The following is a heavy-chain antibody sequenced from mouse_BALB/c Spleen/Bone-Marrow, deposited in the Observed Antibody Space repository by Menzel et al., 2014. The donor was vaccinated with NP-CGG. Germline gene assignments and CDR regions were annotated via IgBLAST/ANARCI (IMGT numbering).Heavy chain of an antibody. V-gene: IGHV5-9-2*01. D-gene: IGHD1-2*01. CDR2: ISGGGSYT. CDR3: TRDDYGDVIDY. CDR1: GFTFSTYA. Sequence: EVMLVESGGGLVKPGGSLKLSCAATGFTFSTYAMSWVRQTPEKRLEWVATISGGGSYTYYPDSVKGRFTISRDNAKNHLYLQMSSLKSEKSALYFCTRDDYGDVIDYWGQGTSVTVSS. J-gene: IGHJ4*01.